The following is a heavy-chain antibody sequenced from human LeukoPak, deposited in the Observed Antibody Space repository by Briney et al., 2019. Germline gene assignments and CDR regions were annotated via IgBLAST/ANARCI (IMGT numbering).Heavy chain of an antibody. V-gene: IGHV3-48*04. J-gene: IGHJ4*02. CDR3: ARVERYYFDY. D-gene: IGHD1-1*01. Sequence: GRSLRLSCAASGFTFSSYAMHWVRQAPGKGLEWVSYISSSGSTIYYADSVKGRFTTSRDNAKNSLYLQMNSLRAEDTAVYYCARVERYYFDYWGQGTLVTVSS. CDR1: GFTFSSYA. CDR2: ISSSGSTI.